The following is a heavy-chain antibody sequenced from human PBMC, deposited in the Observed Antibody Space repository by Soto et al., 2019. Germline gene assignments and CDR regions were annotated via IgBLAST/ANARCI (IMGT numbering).Heavy chain of an antibody. CDR2: ISYDGSNK. D-gene: IGHD2-15*01. CDR3: ASLAIGQSQDSALYYYYGMDV. Sequence: GGSLRLSCAASGFTFSSYAMHWVRQAPGKGLEWVAVISYDGSNKYYADSVKGRFTIARDNPKNTLHLQMNSLRAEDTAVYYCASLAIGQSQDSALYYYYGMDVWGQGTTVTVSS. V-gene: IGHV3-30-3*01. CDR1: GFTFSSYA. J-gene: IGHJ6*02.